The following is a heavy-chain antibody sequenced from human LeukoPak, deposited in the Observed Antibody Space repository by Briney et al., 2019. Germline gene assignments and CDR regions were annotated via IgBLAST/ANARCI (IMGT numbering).Heavy chain of an antibody. Sequence: GGSLRLSCAASGFTFSNAWMSWVRQAPGKGLEWVGRIKSKTDGGTTDYAAPVKGRFTISRDDSKNTLYLQMNSLKTEDTAVYYCSGELSSQVRGVVCYWGQGTLVTVSS. CDR1: GFTFSNAW. V-gene: IGHV3-15*01. D-gene: IGHD3-10*01. J-gene: IGHJ4*02. CDR3: SGELSSQVRGVVCY. CDR2: IKSKTDGGTT.